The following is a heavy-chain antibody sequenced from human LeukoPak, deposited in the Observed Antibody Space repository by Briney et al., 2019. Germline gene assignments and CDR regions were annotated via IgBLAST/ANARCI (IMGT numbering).Heavy chain of an antibody. Sequence: SETLSLTCTVSGGSISSSSYYWGWIRQPPGKGLEGIGCIYYSGSTYYNPSLKSRLTISVDTSKTLSSLKLGSVAAADTAVYYCARHGSIATGAFTHWGQGTLVTVSS. CDR3: ARHGSIATGAFTH. D-gene: IGHD6-13*01. CDR2: IYYSGST. V-gene: IGHV4-39*01. J-gene: IGHJ4*02. CDR1: GGSISSSSYY.